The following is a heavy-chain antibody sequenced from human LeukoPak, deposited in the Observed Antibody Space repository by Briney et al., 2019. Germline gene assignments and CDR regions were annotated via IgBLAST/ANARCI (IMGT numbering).Heavy chain of an antibody. D-gene: IGHD2-15*01. V-gene: IGHV4-4*07. Sequence: PSETLSLTCTVSGGSISSHYWSWIRQPAGKGLEWIGRIYSSGSTNYNPSLKSRVTMSVDTSKNQFSLKLSSVTAADTAVYFCAREHPDCSAASCLAPWGQGTLVTVSS. CDR1: GGSISSHY. J-gene: IGHJ5*02. CDR3: AREHPDCSAASCLAP. CDR2: IYSSGST.